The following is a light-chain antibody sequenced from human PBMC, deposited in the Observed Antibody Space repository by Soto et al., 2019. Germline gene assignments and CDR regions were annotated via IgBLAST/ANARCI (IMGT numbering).Light chain of an antibody. V-gene: IGKV1-5*01. Sequence: DIQMTQSPSTLSASVRDSVTITCRASQSIDRRLAWYQKKPGKAPNLVIYDASTLESGDPSRFSASGSGTEFTLTISSLQPDDSATYYCQQYFTVPHTFGLGTTLQIK. J-gene: IGKJ2*01. CDR3: QQYFTVPHT. CDR2: DAS. CDR1: QSIDRR.